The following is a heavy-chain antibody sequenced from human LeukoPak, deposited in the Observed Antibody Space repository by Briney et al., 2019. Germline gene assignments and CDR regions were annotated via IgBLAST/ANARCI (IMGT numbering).Heavy chain of an antibody. Sequence: SVKVSCKASGGTFSKYSISWVRQRPGQGLEWMGGIIPIFGTANYAQKFQGRVTITADESTRTAYMELRTLRSEDTAIYYCARGSGETGGYYYVYWGRGTPVTVSS. CDR1: GGTFSKYS. CDR2: IIPIFGTA. V-gene: IGHV1-69*01. J-gene: IGHJ4*02. D-gene: IGHD3-22*01. CDR3: ARGSGETGGYYYVY.